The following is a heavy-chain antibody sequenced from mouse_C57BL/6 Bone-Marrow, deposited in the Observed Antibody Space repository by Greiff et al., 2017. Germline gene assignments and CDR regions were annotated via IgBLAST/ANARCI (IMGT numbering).Heavy chain of an antibody. J-gene: IGHJ4*01. CDR3: GIWAAIYYYGSNLYYYAMDY. CDR1: GYTFTSYW. D-gene: IGHD1-1*01. CDR2: IHPSDSDT. V-gene: IGHV1-74*01. Sequence: QVQLQQPGAELVKPGASVKVSCKASGYTFTSYWMHWVKQRPGQGLEWIGRIHPSDSDTNYNQKFKGKATLTVDKSSSKAYMQLSSLTSEDSAVYYCGIWAAIYYYGSNLYYYAMDYWGQGTSVTVSS.